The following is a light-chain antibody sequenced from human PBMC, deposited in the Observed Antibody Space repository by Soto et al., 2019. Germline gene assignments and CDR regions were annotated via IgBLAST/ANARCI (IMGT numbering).Light chain of an antibody. CDR1: SSDVGGYNY. CDR3: SSYAGSNNPVI. CDR2: EVS. Sequence: QSALTQPPSASGSLGQSVTISCTGTSSDVGGYNYVSWYQQHPGKAPKFMIYEVSKRPSGVPDRFSGSKSGNTASLTFSGLQADDEADYYCSSYAGSNNPVIFGGGTKLTVL. V-gene: IGLV2-8*01. J-gene: IGLJ2*01.